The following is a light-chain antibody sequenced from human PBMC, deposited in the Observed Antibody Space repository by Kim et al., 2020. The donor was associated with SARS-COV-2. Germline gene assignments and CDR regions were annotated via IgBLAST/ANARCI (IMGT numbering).Light chain of an antibody. J-gene: IGLJ3*02. Sequence: RLTISCSGRSSNNGNNGVSWYRQFTGKAPELLMYKDVLLLAGVSGRFSGSKSCTSASLAISGLESEDEANYYCSTWDDSLNGWVFGGGIQLTVL. CDR1: SSNNGNNG. V-gene: IGLV1-36*01. CDR3: STWDDSLNGWV. CDR2: KDV.